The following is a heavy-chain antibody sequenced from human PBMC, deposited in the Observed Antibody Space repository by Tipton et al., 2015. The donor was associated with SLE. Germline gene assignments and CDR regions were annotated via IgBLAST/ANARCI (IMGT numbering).Heavy chain of an antibody. J-gene: IGHJ6*02. CDR1: GFTFSSYE. CDR2: ISSSGSTI. D-gene: IGHD3-22*01. V-gene: IGHV3-48*03. CDR3: ASSGRMTMTSDYYYGMDV. Sequence: SPRLSCAASGFTFSSYEMNWVRQAPGKGLEWVSYISSSGSTIYYADSVKGRFTISRDNAKNSLYLQMNSLRAEDTAVYYCASSGRMTMTSDYYYGMDVWGQGTTVTVSS.